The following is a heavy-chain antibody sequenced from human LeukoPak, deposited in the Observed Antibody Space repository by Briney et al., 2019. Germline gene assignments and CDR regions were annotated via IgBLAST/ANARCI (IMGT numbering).Heavy chain of an antibody. V-gene: IGHV4-38-2*02. CDR3: ARISSIAARLVDY. CDR2: IYHSGST. D-gene: IGHD6-6*01. J-gene: IGHJ4*02. CDR1: GYSISSGYY. Sequence: SETLSLTCTVSGYSISSGYYWGWIRQPPGKGLEWIGSIYHSGSTYYNPSLKSRVTISLDPSKNQFSLKLSSVTAADTAVYYCARISSIAARLVDYWGQGTLVTVSS.